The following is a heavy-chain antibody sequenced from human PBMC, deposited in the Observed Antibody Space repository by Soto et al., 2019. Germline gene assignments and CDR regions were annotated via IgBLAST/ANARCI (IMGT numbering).Heavy chain of an antibody. V-gene: IGHV1-2*02. J-gene: IGHJ6*02. Sequence: QVRLVQSGAEVKEPGDSVRVSCEASGYTFTAYHIHWVRQAPGQGLEWMGWINPKFGDTGYAQDFQGRVSMTSDMSIITVYMELSMLTSDDTAIYYCARNMDYYYGRGSGNGHGVWGQGTTVTVFS. CDR1: GYTFTAYH. CDR3: ARNMDYYYGRGSGNGHGV. D-gene: IGHD3-10*02. CDR2: INPKFGDT.